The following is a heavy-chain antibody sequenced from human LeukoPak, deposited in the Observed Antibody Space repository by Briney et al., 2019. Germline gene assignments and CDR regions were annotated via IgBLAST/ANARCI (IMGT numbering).Heavy chain of an antibody. D-gene: IGHD4/OR15-4a*01. CDR2: ISSSSSYI. Sequence: ETLSLSCAASGFTFSSYSMNWVRQAPGKGLEWVSSISSSSSYIYYADSVKGRFTISRDNAKNSLYLQMNSLRAEDTAVYYCARRAGAYSHPYDYWGQGTLVTVSS. CDR3: ARRAGAYSHPYDY. V-gene: IGHV3-21*04. J-gene: IGHJ4*02. CDR1: GFTFSSYS.